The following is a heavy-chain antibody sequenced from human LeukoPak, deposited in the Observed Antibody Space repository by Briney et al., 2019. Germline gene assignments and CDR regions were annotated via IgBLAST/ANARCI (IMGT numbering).Heavy chain of an antibody. Sequence: PGGTLRLSCAASGFTFSSYGMNWVRQAPGKGLEWVSSISGSGLNTYYADSVKGRFTISRDNSKNTLFLQMNSLRAEDTAVYYCAKADRRSDLPYYFDYWGQGTLVTVSS. CDR2: ISGSGLNT. CDR1: GFTFSSYG. J-gene: IGHJ4*02. V-gene: IGHV3-23*01. CDR3: AKADRRSDLPYYFDY.